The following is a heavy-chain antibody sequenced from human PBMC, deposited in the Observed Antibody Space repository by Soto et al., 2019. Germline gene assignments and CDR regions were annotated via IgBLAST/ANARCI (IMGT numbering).Heavy chain of an antibody. D-gene: IGHD3-22*01. V-gene: IGHV4-4*02. J-gene: IGHJ4*02. Sequence: SETLSLTCAVSSGSISSSNWWSWVRQPPGKGLEWIGEIYHSGSTNYNPSLKSRVTISLDTSKNQFSLKLSSVTAEDTAVYYCAKDEMGGSYDSSGYYDYWGQGTLVTVSS. CDR3: AKDEMGGSYDSSGYYDY. CDR2: IYHSGST. CDR1: SGSISSSNW.